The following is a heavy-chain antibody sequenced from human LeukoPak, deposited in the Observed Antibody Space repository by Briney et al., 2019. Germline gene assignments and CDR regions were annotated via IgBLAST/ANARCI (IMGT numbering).Heavy chain of an antibody. D-gene: IGHD3-22*01. CDR2: IHYSGST. Sequence: KASETLSLTCAVYGGSFSGYYWSWIRQPPGKGLEWIGYIHYSGSTYYNPSLKSRVTISVDTSKNQFSLKLSSVTAADTAMYYCASHPRSYDSSGYYWDYWGQGTLVTVSS. J-gene: IGHJ4*02. V-gene: IGHV4-30-4*08. CDR1: GGSFSGYY. CDR3: ASHPRSYDSSGYYWDY.